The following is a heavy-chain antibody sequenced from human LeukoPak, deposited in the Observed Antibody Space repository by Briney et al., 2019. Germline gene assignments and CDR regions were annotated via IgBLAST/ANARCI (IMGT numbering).Heavy chain of an antibody. V-gene: IGHV1-24*01. Sequence: ASVKVSCKVSGYTLTELSMHWVRQAPGKGLEWMGGFDPEDGETTYAQKFQGRVTMTEDTSTDTAYMELSSLRSEDTAVCYCAARWELIPADAFDIWGQGTMVTVSS. CDR2: FDPEDGET. CDR3: AARWELIPADAFDI. D-gene: IGHD1-26*01. CDR1: GYTLTELS. J-gene: IGHJ3*02.